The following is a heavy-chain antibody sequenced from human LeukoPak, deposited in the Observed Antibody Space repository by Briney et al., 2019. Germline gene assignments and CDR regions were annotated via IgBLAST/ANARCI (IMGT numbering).Heavy chain of an antibody. CDR2: INPNGGGT. CDR1: GYTFTGYY. J-gene: IGHJ6*02. V-gene: IGHV1-2*02. CDR3: ARGMAVYYAMDV. D-gene: IGHD5-24*01. Sequence: GASVKVSCKASGYTFTGYYMHWVRQAPGQGLEWMGWINPNGGGTNYALKFQGRVTMTRDTSISTAYMELSRLRSDDTAVYYCARGMAVYYAMDVWGQGTTVTVSS.